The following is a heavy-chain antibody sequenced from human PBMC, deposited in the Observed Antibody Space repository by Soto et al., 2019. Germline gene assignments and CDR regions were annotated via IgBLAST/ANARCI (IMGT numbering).Heavy chain of an antibody. J-gene: IGHJ5*02. V-gene: IGHV4-39*01. CDR1: GGSISSGGYY. CDR2: IYYSGST. CDR3: ARQDPRGFRPPHAVPAAHTENNWFDP. Sequence: PSETLSLTCTVSGGSISSGGYYWSWIRQHPGKGLEWIGYIYYSGSTYYNPSLKSRVTISVDTSKNQFSLKLSSVTAADTAVYYCARQDPRGFRPPHAVPAAHTENNWFDPWGQGTLVTVPQ. D-gene: IGHD2-2*01.